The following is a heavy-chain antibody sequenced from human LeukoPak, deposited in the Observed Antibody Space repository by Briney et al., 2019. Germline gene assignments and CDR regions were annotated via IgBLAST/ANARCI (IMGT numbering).Heavy chain of an antibody. CDR3: ARHEYSGSYYGLSWFDP. Sequence: PSGTLSLTCTVSGGSISSSGYYWGWIRQAPGKGLDWIASIYYSGSTYYNPSLKSRVTISVDTSKNQLSLKLSSLTAADTAVYYCARHEYSGSYYGLSWFDPWGQGTLVTVSS. V-gene: IGHV4-39*01. CDR1: GGSISSSGYY. D-gene: IGHD1-26*01. CDR2: IYYSGST. J-gene: IGHJ5*02.